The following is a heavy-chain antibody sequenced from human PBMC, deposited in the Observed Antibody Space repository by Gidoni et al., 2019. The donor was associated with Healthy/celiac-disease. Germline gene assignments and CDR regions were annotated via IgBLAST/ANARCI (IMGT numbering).Heavy chain of an antibody. CDR2: ISGSGGST. CDR1: GFTFSSYS. D-gene: IGHD3-3*01. V-gene: IGHV3-23*01. Sequence: EVQLLESGGGLVQPGGSLRPSCSASGFTFSSYSMSWVRQAPGKGLELVSAISGSGGSTYYADSVKGRFTISRDNSKNTLYLQMNSLRAEDTAVYYCAKCITIFGVVIGENYYYGMDVWGQGTTVTVSS. CDR3: AKCITIFGVVIGENYYYGMDV. J-gene: IGHJ6*02.